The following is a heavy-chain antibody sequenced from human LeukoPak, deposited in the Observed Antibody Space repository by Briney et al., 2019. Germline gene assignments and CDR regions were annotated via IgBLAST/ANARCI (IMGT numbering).Heavy chain of an antibody. CDR2: IIPIFATT. D-gene: IGHD3-22*01. Sequence: GASVKVSCKASGGTFITYAINWVRQAPGQGLEWMGGIIPIFATTNYAQKFQGRVTITADESTSTAYMELRSLRSDDTAVYYCARASYYYDSYDAFDIWGQGTMVTVSS. V-gene: IGHV1-69*13. J-gene: IGHJ3*02. CDR1: GGTFITYA. CDR3: ARASYYYDSYDAFDI.